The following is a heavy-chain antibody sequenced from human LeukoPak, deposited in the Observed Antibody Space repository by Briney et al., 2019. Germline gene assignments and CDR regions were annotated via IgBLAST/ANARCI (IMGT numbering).Heavy chain of an antibody. CDR1: GYTFTNYG. Sequence: ASVKVSGKASGYTFTNYGITWVRQAPGQGLEWMGWISAYNGNTNYAQKPQGRVTMTTDTHTSTAYMELRSLRSDDTAVYYCARGPRYSPDYWGQGSLVTVSS. CDR3: ARGPRYSPDY. CDR2: ISAYNGNT. D-gene: IGHD1-1*01. V-gene: IGHV1-18*01. J-gene: IGHJ4*02.